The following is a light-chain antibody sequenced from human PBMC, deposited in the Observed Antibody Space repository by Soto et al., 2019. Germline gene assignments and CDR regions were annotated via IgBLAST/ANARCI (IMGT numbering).Light chain of an antibody. J-gene: IGKJ5*01. CDR3: QQRNIWPPVT. CDR2: GAF. V-gene: IGKV3-11*01. Sequence: ELLLMQSPATLSLSPGERATLSCRASPSVANFVAWYQQKPGQAPRLLIYGAFNRATGIPARFSGSGSGTDFTLTISSLEPEDSAVYYCQQRNIWPPVTFGHGTRLEIK. CDR1: PSVANF.